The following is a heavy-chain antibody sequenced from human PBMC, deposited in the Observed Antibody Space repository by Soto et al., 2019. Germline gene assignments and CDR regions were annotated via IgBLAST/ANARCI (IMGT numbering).Heavy chain of an antibody. J-gene: IGHJ4*02. CDR2: INAANGNT. V-gene: IGHV1-3*01. D-gene: IGHD6-6*01. Sequence: GASVEVSCKASGYTFTNYAIHWVRPAPGQGLEWMGWINAANGNTKYSQKLQGRVTMTTDTSTSTAYMELRSLRSDDTAVYYCARPAGTARRVAFDYWGQGTLVTVSS. CDR3: ARPAGTARRVAFDY. CDR1: GYTFTNYA.